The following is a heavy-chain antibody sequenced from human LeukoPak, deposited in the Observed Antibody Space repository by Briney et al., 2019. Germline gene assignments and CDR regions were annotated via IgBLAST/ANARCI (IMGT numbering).Heavy chain of an antibody. J-gene: IGHJ3*02. D-gene: IGHD4-23*01. Sequence: SETLSLTCTVSGDSISSSSYYWGWIRQPPGKELEWIGSIYYSGSTYYNPSLNSRVTISVDTSKNQFSLKLSSVTAADTAVYYWARDYPGGNPDAFDIWGQGTMVTVSS. CDR1: GDSISSSSYY. V-gene: IGHV4-39*07. CDR2: IYYSGST. CDR3: ARDYPGGNPDAFDI.